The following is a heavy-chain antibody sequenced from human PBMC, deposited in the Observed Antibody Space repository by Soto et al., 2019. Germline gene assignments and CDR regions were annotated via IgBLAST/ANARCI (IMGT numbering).Heavy chain of an antibody. CDR1: GGSISSGGYS. J-gene: IGHJ4*02. CDR2: IYHSGST. V-gene: IGHV4-30-2*01. CDR3: ARASLTGYYLES. D-gene: IGHD3-22*01. Sequence: QLQLQESGSGLVKPSQTLSLSCAVSGGSISSGGYSWNWIRQAPGKGLERIGYIYHSGSTYYNPPPXKXXTVAVDKSKNQFALELTSVTDAATAVYLGARASLTGYYLESWGQGDLVTVSS.